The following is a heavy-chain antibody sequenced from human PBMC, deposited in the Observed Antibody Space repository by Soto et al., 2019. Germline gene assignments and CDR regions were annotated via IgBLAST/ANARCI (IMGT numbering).Heavy chain of an antibody. CDR2: IYYSGST. CDR3: ARMASGYDFGDY. J-gene: IGHJ4*02. CDR1: GGSISSGGYY. V-gene: IGHV4-31*03. Sequence: SETLSLTCTVSGGSISSGGYYWSWIRQHPGKGLEWIGYIYYSGSTYYNPSLKSRVTISVDTSKNQFSLKLSSVTAADTAVYYCARMASGYDFGDYWGQGTLVTVSS. D-gene: IGHD5-12*01.